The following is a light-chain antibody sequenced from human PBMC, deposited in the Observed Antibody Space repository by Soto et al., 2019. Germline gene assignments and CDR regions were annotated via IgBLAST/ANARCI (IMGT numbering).Light chain of an antibody. J-gene: IGLJ2*01. Sequence: QSVLTQPASVSGPPGQSIAVSCTGTSSDVGSDNPVSWYQQYPGKAPKLIIYEDNKRPSGVSNRFSGSKSGNTASLTISGLQAEDEADYYCCSYEGSNSVVFGGGTKVTVL. CDR2: EDN. V-gene: IGLV2-23*01. CDR1: SSDVGSDNP. CDR3: CSYEGSNSVV.